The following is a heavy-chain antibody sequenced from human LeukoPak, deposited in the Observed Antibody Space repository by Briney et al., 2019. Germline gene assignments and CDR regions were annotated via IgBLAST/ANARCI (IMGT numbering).Heavy chain of an antibody. J-gene: IGHJ4*02. CDR3: AGFTIFGVVKYDY. CDR2: IYTSGST. Sequence: SETLSLTCTVSGGSISSYYWSWIRQPPGKGLEWIGYIYTSGSTNYNPSLKSRVTMSVDTSKNQFSLKLSSVTAADTAVYYCAGFTIFGVVKYDYWGQGTLVTVSS. D-gene: IGHD3-3*01. CDR1: GGSISSYY. V-gene: IGHV4-4*08.